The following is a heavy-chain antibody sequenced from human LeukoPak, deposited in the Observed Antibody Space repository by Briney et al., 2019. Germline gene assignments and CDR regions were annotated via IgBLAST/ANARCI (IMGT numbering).Heavy chain of an antibody. CDR2: ISSNGGST. CDR3: ARDLSLDS. CDR1: GFTFSSYA. J-gene: IGHJ5*01. Sequence: GGSLRPSCAASGFTFSSYAMHWVRQAPGKGLEYVSAISSNGGSTYYANSVKGRFTISRDNSKNTLYLQMGSLRAEDMAVYYCARDLSLDSWGQGTLVTVSS. V-gene: IGHV3-64*01. D-gene: IGHD2/OR15-2a*01.